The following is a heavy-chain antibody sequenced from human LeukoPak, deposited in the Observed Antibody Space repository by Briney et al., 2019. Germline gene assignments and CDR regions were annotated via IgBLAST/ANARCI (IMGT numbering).Heavy chain of an antibody. CDR2: IYYSGST. CDR3: ARDSSGWYEGGLDY. Sequence: SETLSLTCTVSGGSISSYYWSWIRQPPGKGLEWIGYIYYSGSTNYNPSLKSRVTISVDTSKNQFSLKLRSVTAADTAVYYCARDSSGWYEGGLDYWGQGTLVTVSS. CDR1: GGSISSYY. V-gene: IGHV4-59*01. D-gene: IGHD6-19*01. J-gene: IGHJ4*02.